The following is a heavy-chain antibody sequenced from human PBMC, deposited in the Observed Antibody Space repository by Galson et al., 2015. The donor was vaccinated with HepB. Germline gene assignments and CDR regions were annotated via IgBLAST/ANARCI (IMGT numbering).Heavy chain of an antibody. CDR2: IIPISGRT. J-gene: IGHJ4*02. CDR3: GRPRDCSSASCYDVLDY. CDR1: GGAFSNYG. D-gene: IGHD2-2*01. V-gene: IGHV1-69*01. Sequence: VSCKDSGGAFSNYGFSWVRQAPRQGLEWMGGIIPISGRTNYAQKFQGRVAITADGSTRTGYMELSSLTSEDTAIYYRGRPRDCSSASCYDVLDYWGQGTQVIVSS.